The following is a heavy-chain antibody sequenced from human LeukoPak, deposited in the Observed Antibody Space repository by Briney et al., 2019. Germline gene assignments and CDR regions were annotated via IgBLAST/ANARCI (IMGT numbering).Heavy chain of an antibody. CDR2: IYPDDSDT. J-gene: IGHJ4*02. V-gene: IGHV5-51*01. Sequence: KPGESLEISCKVSGYSFNSYWIGWVRQMPGKGLEWEEIIYPDDSDTRYSPSVQDQVTISADKSISTTYLQWSSLKASDTAMYYCARHYPGGDYFIDYWGQGTLVTVSS. D-gene: IGHD4-17*01. CDR1: GYSFNSYW. CDR3: ARHYPGGDYFIDY.